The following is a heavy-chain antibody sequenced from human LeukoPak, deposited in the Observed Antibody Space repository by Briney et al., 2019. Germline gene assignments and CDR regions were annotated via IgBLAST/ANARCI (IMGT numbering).Heavy chain of an antibody. CDR1: GGSISSYY. CDR3: AGVTAMVTGIDY. Sequence: PSETLSLTCTVSGGSISSYYWSWIRQPPGKGLEWIGYIYYSGSTNYNPSLKSRVTISVDTSKNQFSLKLSSVTAADTAVYYCAGVTAMVTGIDYWGQGTLVTVSS. V-gene: IGHV4-59*08. J-gene: IGHJ4*02. D-gene: IGHD5-18*01. CDR2: IYYSGST.